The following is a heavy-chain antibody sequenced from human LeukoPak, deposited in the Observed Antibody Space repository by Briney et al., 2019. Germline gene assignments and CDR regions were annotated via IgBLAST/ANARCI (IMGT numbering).Heavy chain of an antibody. Sequence: PGRSLRLSCAASGFTFSSYGMHWVRQAPGKGLEWVAFIRYDGSNKYYADSVKGRFTISRDNSKNTLYLQMNSLRAEDTAVYYCAKASARYCSSTSCHRLDAFDIWGQGTMVTVSS. CDR2: IRYDGSNK. CDR1: GFTFSSYG. CDR3: AKASARYCSSTSCHRLDAFDI. J-gene: IGHJ3*02. V-gene: IGHV3-30*02. D-gene: IGHD2-2*01.